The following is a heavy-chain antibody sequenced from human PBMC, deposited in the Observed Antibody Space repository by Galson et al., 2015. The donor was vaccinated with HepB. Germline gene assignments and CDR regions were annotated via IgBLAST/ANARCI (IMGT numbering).Heavy chain of an antibody. CDR1: GFTFSNAW. Sequence: SLRLSCAASGFTFSNAWMSWVRQAPGKGLEWVGRIKSKTDGGTTDYAAPVKGRFTISRDDSKNTLYLQMNSLRAEDTAVYYCARDNRKVSSGWWMDYYYYGMDVWGQGTTVTVSS. CDR3: ARDNRKVSSGWWMDYYYYGMDV. V-gene: IGHV3-15*01. CDR2: IKSKTDGGTT. D-gene: IGHD6-19*01. J-gene: IGHJ6*02.